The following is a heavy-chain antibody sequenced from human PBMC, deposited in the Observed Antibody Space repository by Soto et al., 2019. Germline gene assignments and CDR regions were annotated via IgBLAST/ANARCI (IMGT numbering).Heavy chain of an antibody. V-gene: IGHV1-69*09. CDR1: GIMSSGYG. D-gene: IGHD6-25*01. Sequence: QEQVVQSGPAMKEPGSSVKVSCRASGIMSSGYGFSWVRQAPRQGLEWVGMINPILDSTHYAQNLQGRVSLSVDKSRDTAYLEVTSLRLEDTAIYFCATMKRARLDSWGRGTVVTVSS. CDR3: ATMKRARLDS. J-gene: IGHJ4*02. CDR2: INPILDST.